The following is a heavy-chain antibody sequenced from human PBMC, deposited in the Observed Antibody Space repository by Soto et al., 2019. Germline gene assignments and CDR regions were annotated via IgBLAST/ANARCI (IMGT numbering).Heavy chain of an antibody. Sequence: QITLKESGPPLVKPTQTLTLTCTFSGFSLSTSGVGVGWIRQPPGKALEWLALIYWDDDKRYSPSLKSRLTITKDTSTNQVLLTMSNMHPVDTATYYRAPRRAYCSGGSCYSIWFDPWGQGTLVTVSS. J-gene: IGHJ5*02. D-gene: IGHD2-15*01. CDR3: APRRAYCSGGSCYSIWFDP. V-gene: IGHV2-5*02. CDR1: GFSLSTSGVG. CDR2: IYWDDDK.